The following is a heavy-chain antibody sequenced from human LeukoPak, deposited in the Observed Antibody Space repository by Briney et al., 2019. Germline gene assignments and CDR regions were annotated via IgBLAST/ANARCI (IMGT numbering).Heavy chain of an antibody. Sequence: SVKVSCKASGGTFSIYAISWVRQAPGQGLEWMGGIIPIFGTANYAQKFQGRVTITADESTSTAYMELSSLRSEDTAVYYCARAYYDILTGYYIDYWGQGTLVTVSS. D-gene: IGHD3-9*01. J-gene: IGHJ4*02. CDR1: GGTFSIYA. CDR2: IIPIFGTA. CDR3: ARAYYDILTGYYIDY. V-gene: IGHV1-69*13.